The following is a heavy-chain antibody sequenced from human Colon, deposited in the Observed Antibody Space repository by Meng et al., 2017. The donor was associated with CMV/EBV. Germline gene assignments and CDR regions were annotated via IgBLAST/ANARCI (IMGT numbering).Heavy chain of an antibody. J-gene: IGHJ4*02. CDR3: ARELLYYDSSGCFDY. D-gene: IGHD3-22*01. CDR2: INWNGGST. Sequence: GESLKISCTASGFTFSNFWMNWVRQAPGKGLEWVSGINWNGGSTGYADSVKGRFTISRDNAKNSLYLQMNSLRAEDTALYYCARELLYYDSSGCFDYWGQGTLVTVSS. CDR1: GFTFSNFW. V-gene: IGHV3-20*04.